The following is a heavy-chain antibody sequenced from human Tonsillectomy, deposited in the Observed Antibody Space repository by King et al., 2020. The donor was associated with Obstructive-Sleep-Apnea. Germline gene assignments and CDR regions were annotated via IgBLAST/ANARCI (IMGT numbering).Heavy chain of an antibody. CDR3: AKEYSSSWSDYY. V-gene: IGHV5-10-1*03. D-gene: IGHD6-13*01. J-gene: IGHJ4*02. CDR2: IDPSDSDT. Sequence: VQLVQSGAEVKKPGESLRISCQGSGYSFSSYYITWVRQMPGKGLEWMGRIDPSDSDTNYSPSFQGHVTISVDKSINTAYLQWSSLKASDTAMYYWAKEYSSSWSDYYGGQGTRVTVSS. CDR1: GYSFSSYY.